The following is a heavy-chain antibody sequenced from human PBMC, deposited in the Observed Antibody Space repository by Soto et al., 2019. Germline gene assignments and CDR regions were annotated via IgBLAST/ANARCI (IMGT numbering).Heavy chain of an antibody. J-gene: IGHJ6*03. CDR1: GGSFSGYY. D-gene: IGHD3-3*01. CDR3: ARGHPILDDFWSGYWYYYYYMDV. V-gene: IGHV4-34*01. Sequence: SETLSLTCAVYGGSFSGYYWSWIRQPPGKGLEWIGEINHSGSTNYNPSLKSRVTISVDTSKNQFSLKLSSVTAADTAVYYCARGHPILDDFWSGYWYYYYYMDVWGKGTTVTVSS. CDR2: INHSGST.